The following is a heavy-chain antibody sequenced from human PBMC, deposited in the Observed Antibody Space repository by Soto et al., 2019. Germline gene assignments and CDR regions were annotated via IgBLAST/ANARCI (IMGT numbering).Heavy chain of an antibody. D-gene: IGHD6-19*01. CDR2: ISGSGGST. Sequence: EVQLLESGGDLVQPGGSLRLSWAASGFTFSSYAMTWVRQAPGKWPDWVLAISGSGGSTFYPNSVTGRFTISRDNSKNTLYLQMNSLRAEDTAIYYCAKGRGIAVVGTRVDYWGQGTLVTVSS. CDR3: AKGRGIAVVGTRVDY. CDR1: GFTFSSYA. J-gene: IGHJ4*02. V-gene: IGHV3-23*01.